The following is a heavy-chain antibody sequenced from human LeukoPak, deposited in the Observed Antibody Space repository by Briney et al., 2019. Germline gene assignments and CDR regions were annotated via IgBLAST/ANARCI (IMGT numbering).Heavy chain of an antibody. Sequence: GGSLRLSCAASGLTVRNNHMSRVRQSPGKGLEWASVIYSDGRTYYADSVKGRCTISRDNSKNTLYLQMNSLRVEDTAVYFCARGLSLSGYLDAFDIWGQGTMVTVSS. V-gene: IGHV3-53*01. CDR1: GLTVRNNH. CDR2: IYSDGRT. D-gene: IGHD3-22*01. J-gene: IGHJ3*02. CDR3: ARGLSLSGYLDAFDI.